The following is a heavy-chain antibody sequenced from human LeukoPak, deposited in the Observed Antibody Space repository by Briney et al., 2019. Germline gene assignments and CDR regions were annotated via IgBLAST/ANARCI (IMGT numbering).Heavy chain of an antibody. CDR2: IYHSGST. CDR3: ARASSSVDY. D-gene: IGHD6-6*01. V-gene: IGHV4-38-2*02. CDR1: GYSISSGYY. Sequence: SETLSLTCTVSGYSISSGYYWGWIRQPPGKGLEWIGSIYHSGSTYYNPSLKSRVTISVDTSKNQFPLKLSSVTAADTAVYYCARASSSVDYWGQGTLVTVSS. J-gene: IGHJ4*02.